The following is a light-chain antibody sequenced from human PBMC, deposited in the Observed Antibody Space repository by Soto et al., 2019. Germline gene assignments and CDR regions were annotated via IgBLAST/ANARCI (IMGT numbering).Light chain of an antibody. V-gene: IGKV1-39*01. J-gene: IGKJ3*01. CDR1: QSISSY. CDR2: AAS. Sequence: DIQMTQSPYSLSASVGDRVTITCRASQSISSYLNWYQQKPGKAPKLLIYAASSLQSGVTSRFSGSGSWTDFTLTISSLQPEDFATYYCQQSYSTPVTFGPGTNVDIK. CDR3: QQSYSTPVT.